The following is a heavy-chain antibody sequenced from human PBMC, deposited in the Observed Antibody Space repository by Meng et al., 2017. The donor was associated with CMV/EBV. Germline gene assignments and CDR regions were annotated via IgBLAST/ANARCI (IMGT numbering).Heavy chain of an antibody. CDR1: GFGFGPLW. CDR3: ARGGDGGLDY. CDR2: INGDGNDT. Sequence: LSCEASGFGFGPLWMPWVRQSPGKGLVWVSYINGDGNDTHYAVSVKGRFTISRDNAKNTLYLQVNSLTSEDTAMYYCARGGDGGLDYWGQGTLVTVSS. J-gene: IGHJ4*02. V-gene: IGHV3-74*01. D-gene: IGHD3-16*01.